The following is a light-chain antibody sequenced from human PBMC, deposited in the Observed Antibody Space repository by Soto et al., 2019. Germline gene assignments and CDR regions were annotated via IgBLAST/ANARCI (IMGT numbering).Light chain of an antibody. CDR1: QSVNSNY. V-gene: IGKV3-20*01. CDR3: QQYDSTPPT. J-gene: IGKJ1*01. CDR2: CAS. Sequence: EIVLTQSPGTLSLSPGDRATLSCRASQSVNSNYLAWYQRKPGQAPRLLIYCASNRATDIPYRFSASGSGTDFTLTITRLEAEDFAVYYCQQYDSTPPTFVQGTKVEVK.